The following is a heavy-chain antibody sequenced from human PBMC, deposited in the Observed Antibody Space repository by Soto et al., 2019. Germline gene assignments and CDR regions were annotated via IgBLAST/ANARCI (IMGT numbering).Heavy chain of an antibody. J-gene: IGHJ4*02. D-gene: IGHD3-9*01. CDR3: ARLEGLATISYYFDF. Sequence: PLQMLSLACSVWGGSSSRSDFYWGCISQTPGKGLEFIGSMYYSGTTYYNPSLQTRVTISLDTSKSQFSLKLNSVTAADSAVYFCARLEGLATISYYFDFWGPGALATVSS. CDR2: MYYSGTT. V-gene: IGHV4-39*01. CDR1: GGSSSRSDFY.